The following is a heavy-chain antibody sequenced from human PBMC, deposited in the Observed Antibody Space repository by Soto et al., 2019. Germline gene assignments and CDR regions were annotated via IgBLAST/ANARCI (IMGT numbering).Heavy chain of an antibody. CDR3: ASGLTPTDC. CDR2: ISAHNGNT. CDR1: GYTFTSYG. J-gene: IGHJ4*02. D-gene: IGHD3-9*01. Sequence: QVQLVQSGAEVKKPGASVKVSCKASGYTFTSYGISWVRQAPGQGLEWMGWISAHNGNTIYAQKLQGRVTMTTDTSTSTAYLRLRSLRAADAAVYYSASGLTPTDCWGQGTLVTVSS. V-gene: IGHV1-18*01.